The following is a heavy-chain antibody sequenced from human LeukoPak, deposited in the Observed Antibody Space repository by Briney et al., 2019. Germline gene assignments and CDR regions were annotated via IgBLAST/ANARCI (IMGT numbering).Heavy chain of an antibody. V-gene: IGHV4-39*02. CDR2: IYYSGST. J-gene: IGHJ1*01. CDR1: GDYISSSSYY. D-gene: IGHD3-22*01. CDR3: ARRRYYDSTGYLD. Sequence: SETLSLTCSLSGDYISSSSYYWGWIRQPPGKGLEWIGEIYYSGSTYYNASLKSRVSISIDTSNNHFSLRLSSLSAADTALYYCARRRYYDSTGYLDWSRGTLITVSS.